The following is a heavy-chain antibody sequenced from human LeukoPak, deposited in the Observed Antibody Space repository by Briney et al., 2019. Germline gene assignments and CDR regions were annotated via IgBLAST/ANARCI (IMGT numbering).Heavy chain of an antibody. CDR1: GFTFSSYA. J-gene: IGHJ4*02. D-gene: IGHD6-19*01. CDR2: ISGSGGST. CDR3: ATIQWLVPKCDY. Sequence: QPGGSLRLSCAASGFTFSSYAMSWVRQAPGKGLEWVSVISGSGGSTYYADSVKGRFTISRDNSKSTLFLQMNSLRVEDTAVYYCATIQWLVPKCDYWGQGTLVTVSS. V-gene: IGHV3-23*01.